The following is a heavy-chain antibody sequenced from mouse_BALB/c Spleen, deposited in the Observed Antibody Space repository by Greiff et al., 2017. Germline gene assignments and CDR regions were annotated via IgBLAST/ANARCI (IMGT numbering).Heavy chain of an antibody. J-gene: IGHJ4*01. CDR3: TREGGVGSSSPYYYAMDY. CDR1: GYTFTSYW. V-gene: IGHV1-69*02. D-gene: IGHD1-1*01. Sequence: QVQLQQPGAELVRPGASVKLSCKASGYTFTSYWINWVKQRPGQGLEWIGNIYPSDSYTNYNQKFKDKATLTVDKSSSTAYMQLSSPTSEDSAVYYCTREGGVGSSSPYYYAMDYWGQGTSVTVSS. CDR2: IYPSDSYT.